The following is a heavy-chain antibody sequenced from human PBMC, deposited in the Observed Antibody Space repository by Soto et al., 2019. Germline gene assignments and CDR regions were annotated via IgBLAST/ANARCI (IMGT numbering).Heavy chain of an antibody. CDR2: IYYSGST. J-gene: IGHJ5*02. CDR1: GGSISSGDYY. V-gene: IGHV4-30-4*01. Sequence: PSETLSLTCTVSGGSISSGDYYWSWIRQPPGKGLEWIGYIYYSGSTYYNPSLKSRVTISVDTSKNQFSLKLSSVTAADTAVYYCARGDSSSYPYNWFDPWGQGTLVTVSS. D-gene: IGHD3-22*01. CDR3: ARGDSSSYPYNWFDP.